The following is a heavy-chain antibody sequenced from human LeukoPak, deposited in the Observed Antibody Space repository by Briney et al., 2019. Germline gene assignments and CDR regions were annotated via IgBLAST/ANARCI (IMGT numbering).Heavy chain of an antibody. CDR2: INIGGTNT. CDR1: GFTFNDYY. V-gene: IGHV3-11*01. J-gene: IGHJ5*02. CDR3: ATDGAGFDT. Sequence: PGGSLRLSCAASGFTFNDYYMSWIRQAPGKGLEWLSYINIGGTNTHYADSVKGRFTISRDNAKKSLYSEMNNLRAEDTAVYYCATDGAGFDTWGQGVLVTVSP.